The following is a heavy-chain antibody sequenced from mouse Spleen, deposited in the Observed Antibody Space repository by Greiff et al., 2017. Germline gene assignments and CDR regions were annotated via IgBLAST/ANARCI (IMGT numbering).Heavy chain of an antibody. CDR3: ARGLRVDY. CDR1: GYAFSSSW. Sequence: VQLLQSGPELVKPGASVKISCKASGYAFSSSWMNWVKQRPGKGLEWIGRIYPGDGDTNYNGKFKGKATLTADKSSSTAYMQLSSLTSEDSAVYFCARGLRVDYWGQGTTLTVSS. D-gene: IGHD1-1*01. V-gene: IGHV1-82*01. J-gene: IGHJ2*01. CDR2: IYPGDGDT.